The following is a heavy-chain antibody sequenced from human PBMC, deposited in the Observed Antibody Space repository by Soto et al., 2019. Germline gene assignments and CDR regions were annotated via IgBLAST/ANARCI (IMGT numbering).Heavy chain of an antibody. CDR3: VVDTSGLLDY. Sequence: GSLRLSCAASGFTLSSNGMHWVRQAPGKGLEWVAVIWYDGNKKYYGDSVRGRFTISRDNSKNTLYLEMNSLRAEDTAVYYCVVDTSGLLDYWGQGTQVTVSS. CDR1: GFTLSSNG. D-gene: IGHD3-22*01. J-gene: IGHJ4*02. V-gene: IGHV3-33*03. CDR2: IWYDGNKK.